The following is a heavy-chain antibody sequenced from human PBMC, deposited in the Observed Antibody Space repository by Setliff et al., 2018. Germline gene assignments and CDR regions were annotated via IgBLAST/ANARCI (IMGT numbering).Heavy chain of an antibody. J-gene: IGHJ4*02. CDR1: GYSFISYY. Sequence: GASVKVSCKTSGYSFISYYMYWVRQAPGQGLEWMGIINVSGGSASYAQKFQGRVTFTRDTSTSTLYMELSSLISEDTAVYYCRLWFGELLRDYWGQGTLVTVSS. V-gene: IGHV1-46*01. D-gene: IGHD3-10*01. CDR2: INVSGGSA. CDR3: RLWFGELLRDY.